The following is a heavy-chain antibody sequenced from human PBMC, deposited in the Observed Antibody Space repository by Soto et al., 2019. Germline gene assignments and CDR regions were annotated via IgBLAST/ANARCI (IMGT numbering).Heavy chain of an antibody. D-gene: IGHD3-10*01. CDR1: GFTFSDYS. Sequence: PGGSLRLSCAASGFTFSDYSMSWIRQAPGKGLEWVSYISSNGGTIYYADSVKGRFTISRDNAKNSLYLQMNSLRAEDTAVYYCARGLYYGSGSYYNFDYWGQGTLVTVSS. J-gene: IGHJ4*02. V-gene: IGHV3-11*04. CDR2: ISSNGGTI. CDR3: ARGLYYGSGSYYNFDY.